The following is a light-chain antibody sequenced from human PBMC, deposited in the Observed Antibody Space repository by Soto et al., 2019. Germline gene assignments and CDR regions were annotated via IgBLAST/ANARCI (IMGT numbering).Light chain of an antibody. CDR3: QQCARSPLT. CDR1: QTVSKNY. CDR2: DAS. J-gene: IGKJ1*01. Sequence: EIVLTQSPGTLSLSPGERATLSCRASQTVSKNYLAWYQQKPGQAPRLLIYDASNRATGIPDRFSGSGSGTDFTLTISRLEPEDFAVYYCQQCARSPLTFGQGTKVEIK. V-gene: IGKV3-20*01.